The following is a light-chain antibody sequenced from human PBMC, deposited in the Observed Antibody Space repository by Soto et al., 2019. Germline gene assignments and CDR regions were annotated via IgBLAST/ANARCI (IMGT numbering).Light chain of an antibody. J-gene: IGKJ1*01. CDR2: WAS. V-gene: IGKV4-1*01. CDR1: RSVLYSSNNKNY. Sequence: DIVMTQSPDSLAVSLGERATINCKSSRSVLYSSNNKNYLAWYQQKPGQPPKLLIYWASTRESGVPDRFSGSGSGTDFTLTISSLQAQDVAVYYCQQYYGTLWTFGQGTKVEIK. CDR3: QQYYGTLWT.